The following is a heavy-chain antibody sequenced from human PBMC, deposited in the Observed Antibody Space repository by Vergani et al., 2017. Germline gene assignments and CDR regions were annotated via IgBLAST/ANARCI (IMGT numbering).Heavy chain of an antibody. CDR3: ARSYGSGSGNDY. D-gene: IGHD3-10*01. Sequence: QVQLQQWGAGLLKPSETLSLTCAVYGGSFSGYYWSWIRQPPGKGLEWIGYIYYSGSTNYNPSLKSRVTISVDTSKNQFSLKLSSVTAADTAVYYCARSYGSGSGNDYWGQGTLVTVSS. CDR1: GGSFSGYY. CDR2: IYYSGST. V-gene: IGHV4-34*11. J-gene: IGHJ4*02.